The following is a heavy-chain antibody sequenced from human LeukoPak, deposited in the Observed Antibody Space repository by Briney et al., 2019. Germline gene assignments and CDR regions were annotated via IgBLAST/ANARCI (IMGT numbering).Heavy chain of an antibody. Sequence: PGGSLRLSCAASGFTLSNAWMHWVRQAPGKGLEWVGRIKSKSDGGTTDFAAPVNGRFTLSRDDSKNTLYLQMNSLKTEDTALYYCTRGGPRGSYLDYWGQGTLVTVSS. V-gene: IGHV3-15*01. CDR1: GFTLSNAW. J-gene: IGHJ4*02. CDR3: TRGGPRGSYLDY. CDR2: IKSKSDGGTT. D-gene: IGHD1-26*01.